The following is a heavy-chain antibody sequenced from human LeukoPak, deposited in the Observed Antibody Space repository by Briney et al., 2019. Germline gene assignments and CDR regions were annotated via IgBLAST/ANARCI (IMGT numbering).Heavy chain of an antibody. CDR1: GFSFGNYA. D-gene: IGHD2-21*01. J-gene: IGHJ5*01. CDR3: VKDPRDTYGTNWFVS. V-gene: IGHV3-23*01. Sequence: GGSLRLSCVASGFSFGNYAMSWVRQAPGKGLQWVSQISGTGGATWYAAFARDRFTISRDNSKKTLYLQMSGLRVEDTAMYYCVKDPRDTYGTNWFVSWGQGTLLIVSS. CDR2: ISGTGGAT.